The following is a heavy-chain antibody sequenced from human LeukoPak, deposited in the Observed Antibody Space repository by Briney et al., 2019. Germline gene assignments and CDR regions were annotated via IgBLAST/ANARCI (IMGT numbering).Heavy chain of an antibody. CDR2: IYSGGST. D-gene: IGHD3-22*01. CDR3: ARMDYYDSSGHDY. V-gene: IGHV3-53*01. CDR1: GFTFSSYS. J-gene: IGHJ4*02. Sequence: GGSLRLSCAASGFTFSSYSMIWVRQAPGKGLEWVSVIYSGGSTYYADSVKGRFTISRDNSKNTLYLQMNSLRAEDTAVYYCARMDYYDSSGHDYWGQGTLVTVSS.